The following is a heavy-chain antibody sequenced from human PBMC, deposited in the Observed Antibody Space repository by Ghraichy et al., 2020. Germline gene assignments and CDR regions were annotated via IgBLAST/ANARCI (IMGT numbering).Heavy chain of an antibody. CDR3: ATFSIVGDSGAI. CDR2: INSDGSST. J-gene: IGHJ3*02. V-gene: IGHV3-74*01. D-gene: IGHD1-26*01. Sequence: GGSLRLSCAASGFTFSSYWMHWVRQAPGKGLVWVSRINSDGSSTSYADSVKGRFTISRDNAKNTLYLQMNSLRAEDTAVYYCATFSIVGDSGAIWGQGTMVTVSS. CDR1: GFTFSSYW.